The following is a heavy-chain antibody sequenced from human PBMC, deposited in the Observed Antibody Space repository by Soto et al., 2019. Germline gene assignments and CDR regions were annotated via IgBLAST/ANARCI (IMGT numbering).Heavy chain of an antibody. CDR1: GGSFSGYY. J-gene: IGHJ6*02. Sequence: KSSETLSLTCAVYGGSFSGYYWSWIRQPPGKGLEWIGEINHSGSTNYNPSLKSRVTISVDNAKNSLYLQMNSLRAEDTAVYYCASAAYGDYYYYYGMDVWGQGTTVTVSS. V-gene: IGHV4-34*01. D-gene: IGHD4-17*01. CDR2: INHSGST. CDR3: ASAAYGDYYYYYGMDV.